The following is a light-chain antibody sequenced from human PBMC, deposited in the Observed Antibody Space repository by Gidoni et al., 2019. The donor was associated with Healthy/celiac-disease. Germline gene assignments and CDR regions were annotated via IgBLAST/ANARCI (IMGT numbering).Light chain of an antibody. CDR3: AAWDDSLNGRV. Sequence: QSVLTQPPSASGPAGQSVTITCSGSSSNIGSNTVNWYQQLPGTATKLLIYSNNQRPSGVLDRFSGSKSGTSASLAISGLQSEDEADYYCAAWDDSLNGRVFGGGTKLTVL. CDR2: SNN. J-gene: IGLJ2*01. V-gene: IGLV1-44*01. CDR1: SSNIGSNT.